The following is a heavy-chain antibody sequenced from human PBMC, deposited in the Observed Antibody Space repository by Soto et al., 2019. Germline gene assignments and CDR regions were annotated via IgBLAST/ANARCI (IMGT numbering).Heavy chain of an antibody. CDR3: ARDGEAAAGADAFDI. Sequence: QVQLQESGPGLVKPSQTLSLTCTVSGGSISSGGYYWSWIRQHPGKGLEWIGYIYYSGSTYYNPSLKSRVTISVDTSKNQFSLKLSSVTAADTAVYYCARDGEAAAGADAFDIWGQGTTVTVSS. D-gene: IGHD6-13*01. J-gene: IGHJ3*02. V-gene: IGHV4-31*03. CDR2: IYYSGST. CDR1: GGSISSGGYY.